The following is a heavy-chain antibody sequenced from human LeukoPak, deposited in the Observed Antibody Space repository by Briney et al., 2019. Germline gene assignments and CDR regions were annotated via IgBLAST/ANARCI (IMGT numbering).Heavy chain of an antibody. Sequence: AGGSLRLSCAASGFTFSSYEMNWVRPAPGKGLEWVSYISSSGSTIYYADSVKGRFTISRDNAKNSLYLQLNSLRAEDTAVYYCARDFSVTMTTVTTGDYWGQGTLVTVSS. CDR1: GFTFSSYE. CDR3: ARDFSVTMTTVTTGDY. CDR2: ISSSGSTI. D-gene: IGHD4-17*01. V-gene: IGHV3-48*03. J-gene: IGHJ4*02.